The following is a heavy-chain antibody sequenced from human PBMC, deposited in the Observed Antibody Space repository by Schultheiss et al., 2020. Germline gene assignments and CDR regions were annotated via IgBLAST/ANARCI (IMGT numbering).Heavy chain of an antibody. D-gene: IGHD6-6*01. V-gene: IGHV4-61*05. CDR3: ARHTVGYSSSSDFDY. J-gene: IGHJ4*02. Sequence: SETLSLTCTVSGGSISSSSYYWSWIRQPPGKGLEWIGYIYYSGSTYYNPSLKSRVTISVDTSKNQFSLKLSSVTAADTAMYYCARHTVGYSSSSDFDYWGQGTLVTVSS. CDR2: IYYSGST. CDR1: GGSISSSSYY.